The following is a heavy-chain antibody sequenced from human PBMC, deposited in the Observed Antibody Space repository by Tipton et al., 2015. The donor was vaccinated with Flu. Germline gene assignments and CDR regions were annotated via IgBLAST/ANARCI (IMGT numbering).Heavy chain of an antibody. CDR1: GYTLTSYP. D-gene: IGHD2-2*01. CDR3: ARPEGPAAINPFSYFDF. J-gene: IGHJ4*02. V-gene: IGHV1-18*04. Sequence: QSGAEVKKPGASVKVSCKASGYTLTSYPISWVRQAPGQGLEWMGWISGYSGNTKYAQRLQGRVTMTTDTSTNIAYMELRSLRSDDTAVYYCARPEGPAAINPFSYFDFWGQGALVTVSS. CDR2: ISGYSGNT.